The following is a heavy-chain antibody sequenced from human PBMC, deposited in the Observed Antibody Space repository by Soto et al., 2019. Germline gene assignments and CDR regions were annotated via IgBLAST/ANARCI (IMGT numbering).Heavy chain of an antibody. CDR1: GGSVSSGSYY. CDR3: ARDPLDP. CDR2: IYYSGST. V-gene: IGHV4-61*01. Sequence: SETLSLTCTVSGGSVSSGSYYWSWIRQPPGKGLEWIGYIYYSGSTNYNPSLKSRVTISVDTSKNQFSLKLSSVTAADTAVYYCARDPLDPWGQGTLVTVSS. J-gene: IGHJ5*02.